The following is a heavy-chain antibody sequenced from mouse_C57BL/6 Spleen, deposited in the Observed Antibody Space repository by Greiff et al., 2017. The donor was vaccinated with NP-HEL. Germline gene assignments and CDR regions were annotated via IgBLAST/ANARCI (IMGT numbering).Heavy chain of an antibody. J-gene: IGHJ3*01. Sequence: EVMLVESGAELVRPGASVKLSCTASGFNIKDDYMHWVKQRPEQGLEWIGWIDPENGDTEYASKFQGKATITADTSSNTAYLQLSSLTSEDTAVYYCTTRDYDYEGAWFAYWGQGTLVTVSA. CDR2: IDPENGDT. D-gene: IGHD2-4*01. CDR1: GFNIKDDY. V-gene: IGHV14-4*01. CDR3: TTRDYDYEGAWFAY.